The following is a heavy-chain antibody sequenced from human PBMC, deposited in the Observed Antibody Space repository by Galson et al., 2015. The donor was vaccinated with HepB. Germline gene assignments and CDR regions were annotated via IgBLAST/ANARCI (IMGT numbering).Heavy chain of an antibody. CDR2: IIPIFGTA. J-gene: IGHJ4*02. V-gene: IGHV1-69*13. CDR1: GYTFTSYA. D-gene: IGHD2/OR15-2a*01. Sequence: SVKVSCKASGYTFTSYAINWVRQAPGQGLEWMGGIIPIFGTANYAQKFRGRLTITADASTRTVYMQLSSLRSEDTAVYFCARGFYGEPNFEYFLYWGQGTLITVSS. CDR3: ARGFYGEPNFEYFLY.